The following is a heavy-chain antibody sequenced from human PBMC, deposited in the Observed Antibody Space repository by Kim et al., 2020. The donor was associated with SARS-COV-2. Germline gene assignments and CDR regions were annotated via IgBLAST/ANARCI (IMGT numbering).Heavy chain of an antibody. Sequence: TRYRPSFQGQVTISADKSISTAYLQWSSLKASDTAMYYCARQVKLGDPDYWGQGTLVTVSS. CDR3: ARQVKLGDPDY. CDR2: T. D-gene: IGHD2-21*02. V-gene: IGHV5-51*01. J-gene: IGHJ4*02.